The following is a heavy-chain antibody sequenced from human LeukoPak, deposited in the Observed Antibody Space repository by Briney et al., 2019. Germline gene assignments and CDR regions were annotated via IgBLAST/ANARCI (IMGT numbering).Heavy chain of an antibody. D-gene: IGHD6-19*01. J-gene: IGHJ4*02. CDR3: ARHAYSSGWYFDY. CDR1: GGSFSGYY. CDR2: INHSGST. V-gene: IGHV4-34*01. Sequence: PSETLSLTCAVYGGSFSGYYWSWIRQPPGKGLEWIGEINHSGSTNYNPSLKSRVTISVDTSKNQFSLKLSSVTAADTAVYYCARHAYSSGWYFDYWGQGTLVTVSS.